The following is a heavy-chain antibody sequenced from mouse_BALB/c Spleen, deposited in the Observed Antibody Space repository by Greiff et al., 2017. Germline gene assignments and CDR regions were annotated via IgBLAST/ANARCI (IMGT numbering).Heavy chain of an antibody. V-gene: IGHV14-4*02. CDR1: GFNIKDYY. D-gene: IGHD2-5*01. J-gene: IGHJ4*01. CDR3: TEGYYSNYYYAMDY. CDR2: IDPENGDT. Sequence: EVQLQQSGAELVRPGASVKLSCTASGFNIKDYYMHWVKQSPEQGLEWIGWIDPENGDTEYAPKFQGKATMTADTSSNTAYLQLSSLTSEDTAVYYDTEGYYSNYYYAMDYWGQGTSVTVSA.